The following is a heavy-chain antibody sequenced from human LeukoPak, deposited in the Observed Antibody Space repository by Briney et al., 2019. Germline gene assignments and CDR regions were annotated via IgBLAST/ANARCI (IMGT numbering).Heavy chain of an antibody. CDR3: ATTIAYYDSSGYYYNFDY. CDR2: FDPEDGET. D-gene: IGHD3-22*01. Sequence: PGASVKVSCKVSGYTLTELSMHWVRQAPGKGLEWMGGFDPEDGETIYAQKFQGRVTMTEDTSTDTAYMELSSLRSEDTAVYYCATTIAYYDSSGYYYNFDYWGQGTLVTVSS. CDR1: GYTLTELS. V-gene: IGHV1-24*01. J-gene: IGHJ4*02.